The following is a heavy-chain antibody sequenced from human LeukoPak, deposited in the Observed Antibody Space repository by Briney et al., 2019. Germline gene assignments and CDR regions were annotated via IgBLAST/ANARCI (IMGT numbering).Heavy chain of an antibody. CDR1: GFAFSSYD. D-gene: IGHD2-2*02. J-gene: IGHJ4*02. Sequence: GGSLRLSCAASGFAFSSYDMSWVRQAPGKGLEWVSAISGSVGSTYYADSVKGRFTISRDNSKNTLYLQMNSLRGEDTAVYYCAIERYPNYFDYWGQGTLVTVPS. CDR2: ISGSVGST. V-gene: IGHV3-23*01. CDR3: AIERYPNYFDY.